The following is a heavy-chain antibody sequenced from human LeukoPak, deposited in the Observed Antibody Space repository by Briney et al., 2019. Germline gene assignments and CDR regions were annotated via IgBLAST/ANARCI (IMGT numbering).Heavy chain of an antibody. CDR2: INSDGSST. Sequence: PGGSLRLSCAASGFTFSSYWMHWVRQAPGKGLVWVSRINSDGSSTSYADSVKGRFTISRDNAKNTLYLEMNSLRAEDTAVYYCVRGRPSQLIRYCNGGSCYSGFDYWGQGTLVTVSS. J-gene: IGHJ4*02. D-gene: IGHD2-15*01. V-gene: IGHV3-74*01. CDR3: VRGRPSQLIRYCNGGSCYSGFDY. CDR1: GFTFSSYW.